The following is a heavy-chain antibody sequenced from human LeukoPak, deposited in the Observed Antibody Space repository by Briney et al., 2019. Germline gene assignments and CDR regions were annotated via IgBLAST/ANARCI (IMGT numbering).Heavy chain of an antibody. Sequence: GGSLRLSCAAPGFSFSSNWMGWVRQAPGKGLEWVAHIKRDGSRKYYLDSVKGRFTISRDNAKNSLYLQMNSLRVEDTAVYYCARLGLEVGGPNWFDPWGQGTLVTVSS. J-gene: IGHJ5*02. CDR2: IKRDGSRK. V-gene: IGHV3-7*01. CDR3: ARLGLEVGGPNWFDP. CDR1: GFSFSSNW. D-gene: IGHD1-1*01.